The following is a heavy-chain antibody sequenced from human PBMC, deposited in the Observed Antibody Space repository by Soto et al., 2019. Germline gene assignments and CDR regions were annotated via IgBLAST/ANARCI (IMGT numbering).Heavy chain of an antibody. D-gene: IGHD1-1*01. V-gene: IGHV3-15*01. CDR2: IKSKFIGGGTA. CDR1: ELTFRDAG. CDR3: CKDVPRTGGGAGTS. J-gene: IGHJ5*02. Sequence: VQLVESGGGLVRPGGSLRVSCAASELTFRDAGLTWVRQAPGKGWGWVANIKSKFIGGGTADYAAPVQGRFTISRDDSKDTIYLQMNSLKIEDTAIYYCCKDVPRTGGGAGTSWGQGTLVTVSS.